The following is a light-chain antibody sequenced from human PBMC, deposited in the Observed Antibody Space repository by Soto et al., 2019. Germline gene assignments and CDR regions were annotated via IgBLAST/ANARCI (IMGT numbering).Light chain of an antibody. V-gene: IGKV1-27*01. Sequence: DLQMTQSPSSLSTSVGDRVTITCRASQDINNYLAWYQQKPGKVPKLLIYAASTLQSGVPSRFSGSGSGTDFTLTISSLQPEDVASYYCQRYNSAPYTFGHGTKLEIK. J-gene: IGKJ2*01. CDR2: AAS. CDR3: QRYNSAPYT. CDR1: QDINNY.